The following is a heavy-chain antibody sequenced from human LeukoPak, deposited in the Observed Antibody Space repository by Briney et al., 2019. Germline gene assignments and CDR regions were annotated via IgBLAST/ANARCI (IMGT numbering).Heavy chain of an antibody. J-gene: IGHJ6*02. CDR1: GFTFNNYW. D-gene: IGHD6-13*01. CDR3: ATQQRYGLDA. Sequence: GGSLRLSCAASGFTFNNYWMHWVRQAPGKGLVWVSRISGDGSSTNYADSVKGRFTISRDNAKNTLYVQMNSLTAEDTAVYYCATQQRYGLDAWGQGTTVTVSS. V-gene: IGHV3-74*01. CDR2: ISGDGSST.